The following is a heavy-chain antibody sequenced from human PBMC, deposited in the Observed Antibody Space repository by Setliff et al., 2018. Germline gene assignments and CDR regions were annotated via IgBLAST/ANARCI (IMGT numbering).Heavy chain of an antibody. Sequence: ETLSLSCAASGFTLNNYAMSWVRQAPGKGLEWVSIISASGGTTYYADSVKGRFTISRDNSKNTVYLQVNSLRGEDTAVYHCAKDPKYRGVWPHPAYFDYWGQGALVTVSS. V-gene: IGHV3-23*01. CDR3: AKDPKYRGVWPHPAYFDY. CDR2: ISASGGTT. CDR1: GFTLNNYA. J-gene: IGHJ4*02. D-gene: IGHD6-6*01.